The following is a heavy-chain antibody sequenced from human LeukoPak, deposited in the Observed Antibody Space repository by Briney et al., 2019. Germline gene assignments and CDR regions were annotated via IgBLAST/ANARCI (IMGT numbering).Heavy chain of an antibody. Sequence: GGSLRLSCAASGFTFSSYGMHWVHQAPGKGLEWVSAISGSGGSTYYADSVKGRFTISRDNSKNTLYLQMNSLRAEDTAVYYCAKDLGSQYYYGSGSYYPDAFDIWGQGTMVTVSS. D-gene: IGHD3-10*01. CDR3: AKDLGSQYYYGSGSYYPDAFDI. CDR1: GFTFSSYG. CDR2: ISGSGGST. J-gene: IGHJ3*02. V-gene: IGHV3-23*01.